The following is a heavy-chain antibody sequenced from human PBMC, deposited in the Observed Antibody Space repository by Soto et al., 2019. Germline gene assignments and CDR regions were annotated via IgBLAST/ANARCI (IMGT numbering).Heavy chain of an antibody. CDR3: ARGPHFGR. CDR2: IYHSVST. J-gene: IGHJ4*02. V-gene: IGHV4-30-2*01. CDR1: GGSISSGGYS. Sequence: SETLSLTCAVSGGSISSGGYSWSWIRQPPGKGLEWIGYIYHSVSTYYNPSLKSRVTISVDRSKNQFSLKLSSVTAADTAVYYCARGPHFGRWGQGTLVKSPQ. D-gene: IGHD3-3*01.